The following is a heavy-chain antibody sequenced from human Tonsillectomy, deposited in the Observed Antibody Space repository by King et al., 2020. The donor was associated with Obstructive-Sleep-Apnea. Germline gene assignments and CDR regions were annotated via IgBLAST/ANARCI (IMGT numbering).Heavy chain of an antibody. V-gene: IGHV4-59*01. CDR2: IYYSGST. CDR1: GGSISSYY. J-gene: IGHJ4*02. CDR3: ASRIVGEYYFDY. D-gene: IGHD1-26*01. Sequence: VQLQESGPGLVKPSETLSLTCTVSGGSISSYYWSWIRQPPGKGLEWIGYIYYSGSTNYNPSLKSRVTISVDTSKNQFSLKLSSVTAADTAVYYCASRIVGEYYFDYWGQGTLVPVSS.